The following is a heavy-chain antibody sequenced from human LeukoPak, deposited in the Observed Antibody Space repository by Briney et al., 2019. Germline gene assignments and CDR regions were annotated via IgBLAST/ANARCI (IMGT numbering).Heavy chain of an antibody. CDR1: GFTFSSYA. D-gene: IGHD6-19*01. V-gene: IGHV3-23*01. Sequence: PGGSLRLSCAASGFTFSSYAMSWVRQAPGKGLEWVSTISGSGGSTYYADSVKGRFTISRDNSKNTLYLQMNSLGAEDTAVYYCAKDQDSSGYPTKFDYWGKGTLVTVSS. CDR2: ISGSGGST. CDR3: AKDQDSSGYPTKFDY. J-gene: IGHJ4*02.